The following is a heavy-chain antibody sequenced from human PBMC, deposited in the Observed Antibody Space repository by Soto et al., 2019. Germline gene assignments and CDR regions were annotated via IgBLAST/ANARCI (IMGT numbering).Heavy chain of an antibody. J-gene: IGHJ4*02. D-gene: IGHD3-10*01. V-gene: IGHV4-59*08. CDR2: IYYSGST. CDR3: ARRRGFNYGSGSYYHQPFDY. Sequence: QVQLQESGPGLVKPSETLSLTCTVSGGSISSYYWSWIRQPPGKGLEWIGYIYYSGSTNYNPSLKSRVTISVDTSKNQFSLKLSSVTAADTAVYYCARRRGFNYGSGSYYHQPFDYWGQGTLVTVSS. CDR1: GGSISSYY.